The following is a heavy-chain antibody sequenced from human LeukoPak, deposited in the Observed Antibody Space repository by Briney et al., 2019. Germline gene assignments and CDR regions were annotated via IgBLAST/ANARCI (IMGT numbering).Heavy chain of an antibody. CDR2: INPSGGST. D-gene: IGHD3-3*01. CDR1: GYTFTSYY. Sequence: ASVKVSCKASGYTFTSYYMHWVRQAPGQGLEWMGIINPSGGSTSYAQKFQGRVTMTRDMSTSTVYMELSSLRSEDTAVYYCARDGLWSGPGYYHYYYMDVWGKGTTVTVSS. J-gene: IGHJ6*03. CDR3: ARDGLWSGPGYYHYYYMDV. V-gene: IGHV1-46*01.